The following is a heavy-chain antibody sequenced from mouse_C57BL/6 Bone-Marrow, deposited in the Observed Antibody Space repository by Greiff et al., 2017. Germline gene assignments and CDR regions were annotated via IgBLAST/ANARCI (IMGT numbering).Heavy chain of an antibody. Sequence: QVQLQQSGAELARPGASVKLSCKASGYTFTGYGISWVKQRTGQGLEWIGEIYPRSGNTYYNEKFKGKATLTADKSSSTAYMELRSLTSEDSAVYFCARFAYYSNYLYYAMDYWGQGTSVTVSS. V-gene: IGHV1-81*01. D-gene: IGHD2-5*01. CDR2: IYPRSGNT. CDR3: ARFAYYSNYLYYAMDY. CDR1: GYTFTGYG. J-gene: IGHJ4*01.